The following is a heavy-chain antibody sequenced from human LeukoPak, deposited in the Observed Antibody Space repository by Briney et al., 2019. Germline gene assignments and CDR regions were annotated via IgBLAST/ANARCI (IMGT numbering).Heavy chain of an antibody. Sequence: PGGSLRLSCAASGFTFSSYEMNWVRQAPGKGLEWVSYISSSGSTIYYADSVKGRFTISRDNAKNSLYLQMNSLRAEDTAVYYCVRVVGVSIAAAGAYFDYWGQGTLVTVSS. V-gene: IGHV3-48*03. CDR1: GFTFSSYE. CDR2: ISSSGSTI. CDR3: VRVVGVSIAAAGAYFDY. J-gene: IGHJ4*02. D-gene: IGHD6-13*01.